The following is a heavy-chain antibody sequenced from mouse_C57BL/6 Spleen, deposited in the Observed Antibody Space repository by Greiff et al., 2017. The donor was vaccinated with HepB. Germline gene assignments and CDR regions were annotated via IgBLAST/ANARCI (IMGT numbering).Heavy chain of an antibody. CDR2: IDPSDSYT. CDR1: GYTFTSYW. V-gene: IGHV1-69*01. J-gene: IGHJ3*01. CDR3: ARGYYGSSPFAY. D-gene: IGHD1-1*01. Sequence: QVQLQQPGAELVMPGASVKLSCKASGYTFTSYWMHWVKQRPGQGLEWIGEIDPSDSYTNYNQKFKGKATLTVDKSSSTAYMQLSSLTSEDSAVYYCARGYYGSSPFAYWGQGTLVTVSA.